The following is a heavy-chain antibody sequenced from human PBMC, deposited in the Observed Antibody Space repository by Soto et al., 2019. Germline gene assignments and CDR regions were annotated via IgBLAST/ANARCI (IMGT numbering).Heavy chain of an antibody. CDR2: IDPSDSYT. J-gene: IGHJ6*02. D-gene: IGHD6-13*01. CDR1: GYSFTSYW. Sequence: PGESLKISCKGSGYSFTSYWISWVRQMPGKGLGWMGRIDPSDSYTNYSPSFQGHVTISADKSISTAYLQWSSLKASDTAMYYCARIGARVYSSSWYGGGYYYYGMDVWGQGTTVTVSS. CDR3: ARIGARVYSSSWYGGGYYYYGMDV. V-gene: IGHV5-10-1*01.